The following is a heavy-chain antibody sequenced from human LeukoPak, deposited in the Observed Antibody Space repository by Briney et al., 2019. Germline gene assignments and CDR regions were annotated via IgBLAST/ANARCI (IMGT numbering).Heavy chain of an antibody. J-gene: IGHJ4*02. Sequence: SVKVSCKASGGTFSSYAISWVRQAPGQGLEWMGRIIPILGIANYAQKFQGRVTITADKSTSTAYMELSSLRSEDTAVYYCARLANWGSPIDYWGQGTLVTASS. CDR1: GGTFSSYA. D-gene: IGHD7-27*01. CDR2: IIPILGIA. V-gene: IGHV1-69*04. CDR3: ARLANWGSPIDY.